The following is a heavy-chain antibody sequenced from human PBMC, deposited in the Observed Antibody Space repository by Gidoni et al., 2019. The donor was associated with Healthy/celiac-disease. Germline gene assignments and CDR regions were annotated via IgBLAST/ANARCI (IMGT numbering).Heavy chain of an antibody. D-gene: IGHD5-18*01. V-gene: IGHV1-69*01. CDR3: ARVLLGYSYAKRWFDP. CDR2: IIPIFGTA. Sequence: QVQLVQSGAEVKKPGSSVKVSCKASGGTFSSYAISWVRQAPGQGLEWMGGIIPIFGTANYAQKFQGRVTITADESTSTAYRELSSLRSEDTAVYYCARVLLGYSYAKRWFDPWGQGTLVTVSS. J-gene: IGHJ5*02. CDR1: GGTFSSYA.